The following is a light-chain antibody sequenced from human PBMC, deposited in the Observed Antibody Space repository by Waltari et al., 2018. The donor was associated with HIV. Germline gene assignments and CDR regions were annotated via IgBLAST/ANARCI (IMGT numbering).Light chain of an antibody. Sequence: DIQLTQSPSFLSASVGDRVSITCRASQDISSYLAWYQQKPGKAPNLLIYAASALQSGVPSRFSGSGYGTEFTLTISSLQPEDFATYYCQQLNGYPFTFGQGTRLEIK. CDR3: QQLNGYPFT. CDR1: QDISSY. CDR2: AAS. V-gene: IGKV1-9*01. J-gene: IGKJ5*01.